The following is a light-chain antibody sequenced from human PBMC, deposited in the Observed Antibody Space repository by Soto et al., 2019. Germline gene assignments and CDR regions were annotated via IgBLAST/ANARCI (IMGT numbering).Light chain of an antibody. Sequence: EIVLTQSPGTLSLSPGERATRSCRASQSVSSSYLAWYQQKPGQAPRLLMYGISRRATGIPDRFSGSGSGTDFTLTITRLEPEDFAVYYCQQYVTSSPRTFGQGTKVDIK. CDR2: GIS. J-gene: IGKJ1*01. CDR1: QSVSSSY. V-gene: IGKV3-20*01. CDR3: QQYVTSSPRT.